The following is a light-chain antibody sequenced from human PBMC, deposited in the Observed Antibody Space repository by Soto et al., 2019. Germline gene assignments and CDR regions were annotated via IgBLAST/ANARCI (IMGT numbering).Light chain of an antibody. J-gene: IGLJ7*01. Sequence: QSALTQPASVSGSPGQSITISCTGTSSDVGGYNSVSWYQQHPGKAPKLMIYEVSNRPSGVSNRFSGSKSGNTASLTISGPQAEDEADYYCSSYTSSSTRVFGGGTQLTVL. CDR3: SSYTSSSTRV. V-gene: IGLV2-14*01. CDR1: SSDVGGYNS. CDR2: EVS.